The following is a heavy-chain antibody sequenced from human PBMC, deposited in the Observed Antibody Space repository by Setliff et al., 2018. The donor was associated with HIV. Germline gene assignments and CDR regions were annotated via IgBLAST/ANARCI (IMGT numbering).Heavy chain of an antibody. CDR2: IYYSGTT. CDR3: ARDQRYCTNALCPEALDV. D-gene: IGHD2-8*01. Sequence: SETLSLTCTVSGGSISRDSFYWGWFRQPPGEGLEWIGSIYYSGTTYYAPSLETRLTISVDTSTNQFSLKLSSVTAADTAVYYCARDQRYCTNALCPEALDVWGKGTTVTVPQ. V-gene: IGHV4-39*02. CDR1: GGSISRDSFY. J-gene: IGHJ6*04.